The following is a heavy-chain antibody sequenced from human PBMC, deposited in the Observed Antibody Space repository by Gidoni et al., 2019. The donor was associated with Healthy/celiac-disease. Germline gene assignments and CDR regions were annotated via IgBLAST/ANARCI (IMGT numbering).Heavy chain of an antibody. CDR3: ARGGYDFWSGYYGYYYGMDV. V-gene: IGHV4-30-2*01. D-gene: IGHD3-3*01. Sequence: QLQLQESGSGLVKPSQTLSLTCAVSGGSISSGGYSWRWIRQPPGKGVEWIGYIYHSGSTYYNPSLKSRVTISVDRSKNQFSLKLSSVTAADTAVYYCARGGYDFWSGYYGYYYGMDVWGQGTTVTVSS. CDR1: GGSISSGGYS. J-gene: IGHJ6*02. CDR2: IYHSGST.